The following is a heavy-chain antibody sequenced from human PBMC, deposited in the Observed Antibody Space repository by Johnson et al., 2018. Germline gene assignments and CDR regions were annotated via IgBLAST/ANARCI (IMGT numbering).Heavy chain of an antibody. CDR3: AKDNLDYDYSSGYPQH. CDR2: ISGSGGST. Sequence: VQLVQSGGGVVQPGRSLRLSCAASGFTFSSYSMNWVRQAPGKGLEWVSAISGSGGSTYYADSVKGRFSISRENSKNTLFLQMNSRRAEDTAVYYRAKDNLDYDYSSGYPQHWGQGSLVTVSS. CDR1: GFTFSSYS. J-gene: IGHJ1*01. D-gene: IGHD3-22*01. V-gene: IGHV3-23*04.